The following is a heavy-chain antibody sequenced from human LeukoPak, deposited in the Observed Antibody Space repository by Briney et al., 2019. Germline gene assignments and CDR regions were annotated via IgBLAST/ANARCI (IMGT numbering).Heavy chain of an antibody. CDR3: AREWQGGIAAAGTRIEGDY. Sequence: PGGSLRLSCAVSGFSVSGYWMTWVRQASGKGLEWVANIKQDGSEKNYVDSVKGRFTTSRDNAENSLFLQMNSLRVEDTAVYYCAREWQGGIAAAGTRIEGDYWGQGTLVAVSS. CDR2: IKQDGSEK. J-gene: IGHJ4*02. CDR1: GFSVSGYW. D-gene: IGHD6-13*01. V-gene: IGHV3-7*01.